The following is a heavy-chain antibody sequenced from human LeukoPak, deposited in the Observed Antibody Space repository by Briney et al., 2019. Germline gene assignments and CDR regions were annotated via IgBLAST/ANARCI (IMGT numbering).Heavy chain of an antibody. J-gene: IGHJ4*02. Sequence: PSETLSLTCAVYGGSFSTYCWSWIRQPPGKGLEWIGEINHSGSTNYNPSLKSRVTISVDTSKNQFSLKLSSVTAADTAVYYCARGGFYCGGDCYVDYWGQGTLVTVSS. V-gene: IGHV4-34*01. CDR1: GGSFSTYC. CDR3: ARGGFYCGGDCYVDY. CDR2: INHSGST. D-gene: IGHD2-21*02.